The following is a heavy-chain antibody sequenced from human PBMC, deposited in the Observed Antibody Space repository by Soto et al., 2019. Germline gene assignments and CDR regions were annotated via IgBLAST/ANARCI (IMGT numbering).Heavy chain of an antibody. CDR3: EREREAMATMNYYYGMDV. CDR1: GGTFSSYA. CDR2: IIPIFGTA. Sequence: QVQLVQSGAEVKKPGSSVKVSCKASGGTFSSYAISWVRQAPGQGLEGMGGIIPIFGTANYAQKFQGRVTITADESTSTAYRELSSVRSEDTAVYYCEREREAMATMNYYYGMDVWGQGTTVTVSS. V-gene: IGHV1-69*01. J-gene: IGHJ6*02.